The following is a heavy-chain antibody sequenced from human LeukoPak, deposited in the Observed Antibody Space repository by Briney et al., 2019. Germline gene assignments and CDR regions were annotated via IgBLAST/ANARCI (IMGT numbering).Heavy chain of an antibody. J-gene: IGHJ5*02. CDR3: ARDIHPSGSYYRGWFDP. D-gene: IGHD1-26*01. CDR2: IYPGDSDT. V-gene: IGHV5-51*01. CDR1: GYSFTSYW. Sequence: GESLKISCKGSGYSFTSYWIGWVRQMPGKGLEWMGIIYPGDSDTRYSPSFQGQVTISADKSISTAYLQWSSLKASDTAMYYCARDIHPSGSYYRGWFDPWGQGTLVTVSS.